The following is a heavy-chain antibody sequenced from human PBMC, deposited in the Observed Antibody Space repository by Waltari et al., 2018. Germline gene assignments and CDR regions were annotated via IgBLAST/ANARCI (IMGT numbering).Heavy chain of an antibody. V-gene: IGHV1-2*06. D-gene: IGHD6-19*01. CDR3: ARELKGSGLDS. J-gene: IGHJ4*02. CDR1: GYSFTGTY. Sequence: QVHLVQSGAAVEKPGASVTVPCKASGYSFTGTYLHWVRQAPGQGLEWMGRINPNSSGTTSPRSTDYPEKFQGRLTMTSDTSINTAYMELNRLKSDDTAVYFCARELKGSGLDSWGQGTLVTVSS. CDR2: INPNSSGT.